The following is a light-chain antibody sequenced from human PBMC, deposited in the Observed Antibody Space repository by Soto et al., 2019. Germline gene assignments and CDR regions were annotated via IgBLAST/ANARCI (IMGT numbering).Light chain of an antibody. CDR3: SSHTSYSTRV. V-gene: IGLV2-14*01. J-gene: IGLJ1*01. Sequence: CALTQPASVSGSPGQSIAISCTGTSSDVGGYNYVSWYQQHPGKAPKLMIHEVSNRPSGISDRFSGSKSGNTASLTISGLQAVDEADYYCSSHTSYSTRVFGTGTKVTVL. CDR1: SSDVGGYNY. CDR2: EVS.